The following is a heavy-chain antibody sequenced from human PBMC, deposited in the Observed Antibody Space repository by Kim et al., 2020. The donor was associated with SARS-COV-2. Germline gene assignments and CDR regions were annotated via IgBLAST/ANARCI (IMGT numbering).Heavy chain of an antibody. V-gene: IGHV3-21*01. J-gene: IGHJ6*02. CDR1: GFTFSSYS. Sequence: GGSLRLSCAASGFTFSSYSMNWVRQAPGKGLEWVSSISSSSSYIYYADSVKGRFTISRDNAKNSLYLQMNSLRAEDTAVYYCARGPNGIYYYYYYGMDVWGQGTMVTVSS. CDR3: ARGPNGIYYYYYYGMDV. CDR2: ISSSSSYI. D-gene: IGHD2-8*01.